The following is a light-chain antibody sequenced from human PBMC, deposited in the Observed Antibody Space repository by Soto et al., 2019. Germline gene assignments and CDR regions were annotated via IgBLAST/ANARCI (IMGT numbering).Light chain of an antibody. V-gene: IGKV3-20*01. CDR3: QQNGSSPAT. J-gene: IGKJ1*01. CDR2: GVS. Sequence: EILLTQSPGTLSLSPGGRATLSCRASQSVTSNYLAWYQHKPGQAPSLLMYGVSSRATGIPDRFSGSGSGKDFTFPITRRELKVFEVFYCQQNGSSPATLGKGTRVDNK. CDR1: QSVTSNY.